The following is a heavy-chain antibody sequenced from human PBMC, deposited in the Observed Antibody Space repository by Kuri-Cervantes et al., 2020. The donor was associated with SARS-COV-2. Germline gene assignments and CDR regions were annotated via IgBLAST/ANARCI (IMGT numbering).Heavy chain of an antibody. D-gene: IGHD2-2*02. V-gene: IGHV4-34*01. CDR1: GGSFSGYY. CDR3: ARRGLGYCSSTSCYSAFDY. CDR2: INHSGST. J-gene: IGHJ4*02. Sequence: SETLSLTCAVYGGSFSGYYWSWIRQPPGKGLEWIGEINHSGSTNYNPSLKSRVTISVDTSKNQSSLKLSSVTAADTAVYYCARRGLGYCSSTSCYSAFDYWGQGTLVTVSS.